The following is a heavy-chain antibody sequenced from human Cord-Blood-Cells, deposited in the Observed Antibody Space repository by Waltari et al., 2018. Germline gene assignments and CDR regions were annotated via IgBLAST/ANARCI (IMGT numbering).Heavy chain of an antibody. CDR3: ARDSGSYPSLYYYYYYMDV. J-gene: IGHJ6*03. CDR2: INAYNGNT. D-gene: IGHD1-26*01. CDR1: GYTFTSYG. Sequence: QVQLVQSGAAVKKPGASVKVSCKASGYTFTSYGISWVRKAPGQGLEWMGWINAYNGNTNYAQKLQGRVTMTTDTSTSTAYMELRSLRSDDTAVYYCARDSGSYPSLYYYYYYMDVWGKGTTVTVSS. V-gene: IGHV1-18*04.